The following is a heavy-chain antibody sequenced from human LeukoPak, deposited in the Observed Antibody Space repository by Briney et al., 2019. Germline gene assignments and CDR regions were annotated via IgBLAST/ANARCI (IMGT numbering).Heavy chain of an antibody. V-gene: IGHV1-69*13. J-gene: IGHJ4*02. CDR1: GYTFSGYN. Sequence: SVKVSCKASGYTFSGYNMHWVRQAPGQGLEWMGGIIPIFGTANYAQKFQGRVTITADESTSTAYMELSSLRSEDTAVYYCARVGYSSSWYFKNWGQGTLVTVSS. CDR2: IIPIFGTA. CDR3: ARVGYSSSWYFKN. D-gene: IGHD6-13*01.